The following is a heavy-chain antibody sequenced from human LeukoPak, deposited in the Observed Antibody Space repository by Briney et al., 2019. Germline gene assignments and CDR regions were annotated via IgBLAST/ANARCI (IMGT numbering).Heavy chain of an antibody. J-gene: IGHJ6*02. CDR1: GGTFSSYS. D-gene: IGHD2/OR15-2a*01. CDR3: ARALSYRGFYLVHYYYGMDV. Sequence: EASVKVSCKASGGTFSSYSISWVRQAPGQGLEWMGGIIPIFGTANYAQKFQGRVTITADESTSTAYMELSSLRSEDTAVYYCARALSYRGFYLVHYYYGMDVWGQGTTVTVSS. CDR2: IIPIFGTA. V-gene: IGHV1-69*13.